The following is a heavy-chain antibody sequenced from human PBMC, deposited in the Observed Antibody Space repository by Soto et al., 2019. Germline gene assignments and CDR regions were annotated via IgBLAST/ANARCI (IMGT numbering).Heavy chain of an antibody. V-gene: IGHV3-23*01. Sequence: EVQLLESGGGLVQPGGSLRLSCVASGFTFSSYAMTWVRQAPGKVLEWVSSITGSGGSTYSADSVKGRFTISRENSENTLFLQMNNLRAEDTAIYYCARPRTGSYGGQLDSWGQGTLFTVSS. CDR3: ARPRTGSYGGQLDS. CDR2: ITGSGGST. CDR1: GFTFSSYA. D-gene: IGHD1-26*01. J-gene: IGHJ4*02.